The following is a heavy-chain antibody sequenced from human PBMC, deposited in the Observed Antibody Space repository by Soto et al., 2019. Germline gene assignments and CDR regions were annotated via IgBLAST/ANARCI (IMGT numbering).Heavy chain of an antibody. J-gene: IGHJ3*02. Sequence: QVQLVQSGAEVKKPGSSVKVSCKASGGTFSSYTISWVRQAPGQGLEWMGRIIPILGIANYAQKFQGRVTIPADKSTSTAYMELSSLRSEDTAVYYCARDFSPAGTTHLDAFDIWGQGTMVTVFS. V-gene: IGHV1-69*08. D-gene: IGHD1-1*01. CDR3: ARDFSPAGTTHLDAFDI. CDR2: IIPILGIA. CDR1: GGTFSSYT.